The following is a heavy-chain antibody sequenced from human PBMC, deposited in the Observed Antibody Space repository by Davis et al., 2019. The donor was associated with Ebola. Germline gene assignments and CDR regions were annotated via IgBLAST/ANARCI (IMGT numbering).Heavy chain of an antibody. J-gene: IGHJ4*02. V-gene: IGHV1-8*02. D-gene: IGHD1-26*01. CDR3: ARRVGSRSGFDY. CDR2: LNPNSGNT. Sequence: AASVKVSCKASGYTFTSYGISWVRQATGQGLEWMGWLNPNSGNTDCPQKFQGRVTMTRDISMGTAYMELSSLESEDTAVYYCARRVGSRSGFDYWGQGTLVTVSS. CDR1: GYTFTSYG.